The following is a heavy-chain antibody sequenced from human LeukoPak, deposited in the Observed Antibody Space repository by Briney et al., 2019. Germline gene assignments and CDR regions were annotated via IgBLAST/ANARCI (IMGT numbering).Heavy chain of an antibody. D-gene: IGHD2-2*02. CDR2: ISGSGGST. CDR1: GFTFSSYA. J-gene: IGHJ4*02. Sequence: GGSLRLSCAASGFTFSSYAMSWVRQAPGKGLEWVSAISGSGGSTYYADSVKGRFTISRDNSKNTLYLQMNSLRAEDTAVYYCAKDLRYCSSTSCYNGAYYFDYWGQGTLVTVSS. V-gene: IGHV3-23*01. CDR3: AKDLRYCSSTSCYNGAYYFDY.